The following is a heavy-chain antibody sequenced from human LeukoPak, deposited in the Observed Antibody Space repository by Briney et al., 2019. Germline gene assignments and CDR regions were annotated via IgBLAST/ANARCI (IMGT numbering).Heavy chain of an antibody. CDR3: ARDYYDSSGYSLGIDY. Sequence: PSETLSLTCTVSGGSISSYYWSWIRQPPGKGLEWIGYIYYGGSTNYNPSLKSRVTISVGTSKNQFSLKLSSVTAADTAVYYCARDYYDSSGYSLGIDYWGQGTLVTVSS. V-gene: IGHV4-59*01. J-gene: IGHJ4*02. CDR2: IYYGGST. CDR1: GGSISSYY. D-gene: IGHD3-22*01.